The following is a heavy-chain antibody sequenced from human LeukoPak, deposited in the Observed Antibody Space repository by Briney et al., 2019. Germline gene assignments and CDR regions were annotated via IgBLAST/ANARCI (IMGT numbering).Heavy chain of an antibody. Sequence: GGSLGLSCAASGFTFSSYWMSWVRQAPGKGLEWVANIKQDGSENYYVDSVKGRFTISRDNAKNSLYLQMNSLRAEDTAVYYCAKDFPGDSDDYWGQGTLVTVSS. J-gene: IGHJ4*02. CDR2: IKQDGSEN. V-gene: IGHV3-7*01. D-gene: IGHD4-17*01. CDR1: GFTFSSYW. CDR3: AKDFPGDSDDY.